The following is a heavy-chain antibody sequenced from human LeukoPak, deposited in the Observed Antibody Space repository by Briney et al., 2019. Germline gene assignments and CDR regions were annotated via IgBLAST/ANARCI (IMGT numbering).Heavy chain of an antibody. CDR2: INAGNGNT. D-gene: IGHD7-27*01. J-gene: IGHJ4*02. CDR3: ARDLAPTLLTGYDY. CDR1: GYTFTSYG. V-gene: IGHV1-3*01. Sequence: WASVKVSCKASGYTFTSYGTHWVRQAPGQRLEWMGWINAGNGNTKYSQKFQGRVTITRDTSASTAYMELSSLRSEDTAVYYCARDLAPTLLTGYDYWGQGTLVTVSS.